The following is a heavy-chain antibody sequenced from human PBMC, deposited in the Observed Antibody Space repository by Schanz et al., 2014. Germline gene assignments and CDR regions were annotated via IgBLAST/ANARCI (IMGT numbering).Heavy chain of an antibody. CDR3: ARDDAARQHDY. CDR2: ISAYNGNT. CDR1: GYSFISYG. Sequence: KVSCKASGYSFISYGFSWVRQAPGQGLEWMGWISAYNGNTNYAQKFQGRVTMTTDTSTITSYMELRSLRSYDTAVYYCARDDAARQHDYWGEAYLVTVYS. D-gene: IGHD2-15*01. J-gene: IGHJ4*02. V-gene: IGHV1-18*01.